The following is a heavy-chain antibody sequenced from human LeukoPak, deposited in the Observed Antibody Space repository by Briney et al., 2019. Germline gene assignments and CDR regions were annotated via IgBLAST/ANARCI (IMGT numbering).Heavy chain of an antibody. V-gene: IGHV4-34*01. J-gene: IGHJ4*02. CDR1: VGSFSGYY. Sequence: SETLSLTCAVYVGSFSGYYWSWIRQPPGKGLEWIGEINHSGSTNYNPSLKSRVTISVDTSKNQFSLKLSSVTAADTAVYYCARGGRQLVRPNYWGQGTLVTVSS. D-gene: IGHD6-13*01. CDR2: INHSGST. CDR3: ARGGRQLVRPNY.